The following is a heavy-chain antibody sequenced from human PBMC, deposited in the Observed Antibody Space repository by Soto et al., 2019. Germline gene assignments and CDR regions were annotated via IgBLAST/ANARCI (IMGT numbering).Heavy chain of an antibody. D-gene: IGHD3-3*01. Sequence: GGSLRLSCAASGFAFSSYGMHWVRQAPGKGLEWVAVISYDGSNKYYADSVKGRFTISRDNSKNTLYLQMNSLRAEDTAVYYCANMGSDFWSDMDVWGQGTTVTVSS. CDR2: ISYDGSNK. CDR3: ANMGSDFWSDMDV. J-gene: IGHJ6*02. CDR1: GFAFSSYG. V-gene: IGHV3-30*18.